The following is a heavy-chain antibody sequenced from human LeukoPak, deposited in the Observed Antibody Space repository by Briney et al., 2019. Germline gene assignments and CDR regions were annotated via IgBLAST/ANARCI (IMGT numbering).Heavy chain of an antibody. Sequence: SVKVSCKASGGTLSSYAISWVLQAPGQGLEWMGRIIPIFGTANYAQKFQGRVTITTDESTSTAYMELSSLRSEDTGVYYCAGGELVAAAGAAWFGPWGQGTLVTVSS. V-gene: IGHV1-69*05. CDR3: AGGELVAAAGAAWFGP. D-gene: IGHD6-13*01. CDR2: IIPIFGTA. J-gene: IGHJ5*02. CDR1: GGTLSSYA.